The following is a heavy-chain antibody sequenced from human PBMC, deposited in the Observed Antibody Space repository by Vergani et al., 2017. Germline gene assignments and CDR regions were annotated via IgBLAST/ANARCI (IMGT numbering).Heavy chain of an antibody. J-gene: IGHJ3*02. CDR1: GGSISSYY. CDR2: IYHSGST. V-gene: IGHV4-59*12. Sequence: QVQLQESGPGLVKPSETLSLTCTVSGGSISSYYWSWIRQPPGKGLEWIGYIYHSGSTYYNPSLKSRVTISVDRSKNQFSLKLSSVTAADTAVYYCARGWVGPYAFDIWGQGTMVTVSS. CDR3: ARGWVGPYAFDI. D-gene: IGHD1-26*01.